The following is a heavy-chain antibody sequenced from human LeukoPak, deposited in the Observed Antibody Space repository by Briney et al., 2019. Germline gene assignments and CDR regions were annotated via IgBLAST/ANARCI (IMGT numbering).Heavy chain of an antibody. CDR3: ARAGYSGYAAPFDP. CDR2: IIPIFGTA. Sequence: GASVKVSCKASGGTFSSYAISWVRQAPGQGLEWMGGIIPIFGTANYAQKFQGRVTITADESTSTAYMELSSLRSEDTAVYYCARAGYSGYAAPFDPWGQGTLVTVSS. V-gene: IGHV1-69*13. J-gene: IGHJ5*02. D-gene: IGHD5-12*01. CDR1: GGTFSSYA.